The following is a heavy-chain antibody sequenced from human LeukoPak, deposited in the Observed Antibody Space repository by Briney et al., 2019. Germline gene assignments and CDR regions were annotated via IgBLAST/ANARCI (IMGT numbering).Heavy chain of an antibody. D-gene: IGHD3-10*01. CDR2: IYNGGII. CDR1: GGSMNQYY. Sequence: SETLSLTCTVSGGSMNQYYWSWIRQPAGRGLEWIGRIYNGGIITYNPSLKSRVTMSIDTSNNQFSLRLRFVTAADTAVYYCARDSGTTGEVKFDPWGQGTLVTVSS. J-gene: IGHJ5*02. V-gene: IGHV4-4*07. CDR3: ARDSGTTGEVKFDP.